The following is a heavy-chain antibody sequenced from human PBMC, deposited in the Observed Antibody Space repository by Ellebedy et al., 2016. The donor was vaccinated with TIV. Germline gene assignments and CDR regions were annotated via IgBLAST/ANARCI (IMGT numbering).Heavy chain of an antibody. Sequence: SETLSLXXAVSGGSISSRNWWSWVRQPPGKGLEWIGEIYESGSTNYNPSLKSRVSISVDKSKDQFSLKLSPVTAADTAVYYCARHGGGAYFAGIDYWGQGALVTVSS. V-gene: IGHV4-4*02. CDR1: GGSISSRNW. CDR3: ARHGGGAYFAGIDY. CDR2: IYESGST. J-gene: IGHJ4*02. D-gene: IGHD1-26*01.